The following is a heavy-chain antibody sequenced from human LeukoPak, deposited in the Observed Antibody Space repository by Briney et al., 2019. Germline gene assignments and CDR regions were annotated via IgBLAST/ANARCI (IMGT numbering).Heavy chain of an antibody. V-gene: IGHV4-39*07. CDR3: ARVGSGLYLYYFDY. D-gene: IGHD3-3*01. J-gene: IGHJ4*02. CDR2: FYSGGST. CDR1: GDSISDSKYF. Sequence: SSETLSLTCTVFGDSISDSKYFWGWIRQPPGKGLEWIGNFYSGGSTYYNPSLKSRVAISEDTSGKQFSLRLGSVTAADTAVYFCARVGSGLYLYYFDYWGQGILVTVSS.